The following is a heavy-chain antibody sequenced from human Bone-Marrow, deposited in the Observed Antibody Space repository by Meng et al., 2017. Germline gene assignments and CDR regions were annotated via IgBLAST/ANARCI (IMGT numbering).Heavy chain of an antibody. CDR2: IYYSGST. CDR3: ARVHTYYYDSSGYSTPPYYFDN. Sequence: SETLSLTCTVSGGSISSSSYYWGWIRQPPGKGLEWIGSIYYSGSTYYNPSLKSRVTISVDTAKNQFSLKLSSVTAADTAVYYCARVHTYYYDSSGYSTPPYYFDNWGQGTLVTVSS. CDR1: GGSISSSSYY. D-gene: IGHD3-22*01. J-gene: IGHJ4*02. V-gene: IGHV4-39*07.